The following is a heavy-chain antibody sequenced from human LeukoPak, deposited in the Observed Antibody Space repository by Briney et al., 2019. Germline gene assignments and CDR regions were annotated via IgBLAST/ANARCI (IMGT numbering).Heavy chain of an antibody. V-gene: IGHV3-48*01. CDR3: AKSVVVITFRFDD. CDR2: ISSSTTI. J-gene: IGHJ4*02. Sequence: GGSLRLSCAASGFTFSTYSMNWVRQAPGKGLDWVSYISSSTTINYADSVKGRFTISRDNSKNMVYLQMNNLRADDTAVYYCAKSVVVITFRFDDWGQGALVTVSS. D-gene: IGHD2-15*01. CDR1: GFTFSTYS.